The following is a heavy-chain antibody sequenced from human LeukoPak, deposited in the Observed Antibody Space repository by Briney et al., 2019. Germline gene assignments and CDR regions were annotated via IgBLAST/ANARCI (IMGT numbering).Heavy chain of an antibody. CDR2: TSFDGGNK. Sequence: GGSLRLSCAASGLTFSSFGMHWVRQAPGKGLEWVAVTSFDGGNKHYADSVKGRFTISRDNSKNTLYLQMNTLRVEDTAVYYCAKGLLLGAKWGMDVWGQGTTVTVSS. J-gene: IGHJ6*02. CDR3: AKGLLLGAKWGMDV. D-gene: IGHD1-26*01. CDR1: GLTFSSFG. V-gene: IGHV3-30*18.